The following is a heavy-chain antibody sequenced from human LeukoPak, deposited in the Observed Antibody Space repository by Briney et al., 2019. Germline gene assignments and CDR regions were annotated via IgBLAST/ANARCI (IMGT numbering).Heavy chain of an antibody. CDR1: GFTFSSYA. Sequence: PGGSLRLSCAASGFTFSSYAMSWVRQAPGKGLEWVSAISGSGGSTYYADSVKGRFTISRDNSKNTLYLQMNSLRAEDTAVYYCAEAAPIDSSGWSKAPYYFDYWGQGTLVTVSS. J-gene: IGHJ4*02. V-gene: IGHV3-23*01. D-gene: IGHD6-19*01. CDR2: ISGSGGST. CDR3: AEAAPIDSSGWSKAPYYFDY.